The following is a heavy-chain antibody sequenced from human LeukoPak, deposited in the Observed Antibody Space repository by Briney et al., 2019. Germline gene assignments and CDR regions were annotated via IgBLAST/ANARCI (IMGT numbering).Heavy chain of an antibody. J-gene: IGHJ4*02. CDR2: ISYDGSNK. CDR3: AKGQELDDGVFDS. Sequence: GRSLRLSCAASGFTFSSYGMHWVRQAPGKGLEWVAVISYDGSNKYYGDSVKGRFTISRDNSKNTLYLQMNSLRGEDSAIHYCAKGQELDDGVFDSWGQGTLVTVSS. CDR1: GFTFSSYG. D-gene: IGHD1-1*01. V-gene: IGHV3-30*18.